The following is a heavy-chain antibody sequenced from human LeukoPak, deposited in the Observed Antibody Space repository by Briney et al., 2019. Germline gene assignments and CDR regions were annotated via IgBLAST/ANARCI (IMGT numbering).Heavy chain of an antibody. J-gene: IGHJ6*03. CDR2: IYHSGST. D-gene: IGHD6-19*01. CDR1: GYSISSGYY. Sequence: SETLSLTCTVSGYSISSGYYWGWIRQPPGKGLEWIGSIYHSGSTYYNPSLKSRVTISVDTSKNQFSLKLSSVTAADTAVYHCAREDSSGWYLNHYYYYYYMDVWGKGTTVTVSS. V-gene: IGHV4-38-2*02. CDR3: AREDSSGWYLNHYYYYYYMDV.